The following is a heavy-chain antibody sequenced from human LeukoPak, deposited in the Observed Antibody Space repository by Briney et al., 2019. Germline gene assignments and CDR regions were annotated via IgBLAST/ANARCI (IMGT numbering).Heavy chain of an antibody. CDR1: GFTFSSYG. J-gene: IGHJ6*03. Sequence: GRSLRLSCAASGFTFSSYGMHWVRQAPGKGLEWVAVIWYDGSNKYYADSVKGRFTISRDNSKNTLYLQMNSLRAEDTAVYYCARKDYYDILYMDVWGKGTTVTVSS. V-gene: IGHV3-33*01. CDR3: ARKDYYDILYMDV. CDR2: IWYDGSNK. D-gene: IGHD3-22*01.